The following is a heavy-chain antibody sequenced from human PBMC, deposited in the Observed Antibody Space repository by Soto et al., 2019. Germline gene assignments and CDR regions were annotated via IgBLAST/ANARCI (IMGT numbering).Heavy chain of an antibody. D-gene: IGHD1-1*01. CDR1: GGSISSGGYS. CDR3: ARLKLQLLQYNWFDP. Sequence: SETLSLTCAVSGGSISSGGYSWSWIRQPPGKGLEWIGYIYYSGSTYYNPSLKSRVNISVDRSKNQFSLKLSSVTAADTAVYYCARLKLQLLQYNWFDPWGQGTLVTVSS. V-gene: IGHV4-30-2*01. J-gene: IGHJ5*02. CDR2: IYYSGST.